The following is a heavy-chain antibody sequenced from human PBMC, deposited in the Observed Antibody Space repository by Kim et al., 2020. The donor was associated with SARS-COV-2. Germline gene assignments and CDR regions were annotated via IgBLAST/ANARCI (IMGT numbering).Heavy chain of an antibody. J-gene: IGHJ4*02. CDR1: GDSISSSSSY. CDR3: ARHVPNSSGRFDY. V-gene: IGHV4-39*01. CDR2: ISDSGST. D-gene: IGHD6-19*01. Sequence: SETLSLTCTVSGDSISSSSSYWVWIRQPPGKGLEWIESISDSGSTFNNPSLKIRVTLSVVRSNNQFSLKLSSVTAADTAVYYCARHVPNSSGRFDYLGQG.